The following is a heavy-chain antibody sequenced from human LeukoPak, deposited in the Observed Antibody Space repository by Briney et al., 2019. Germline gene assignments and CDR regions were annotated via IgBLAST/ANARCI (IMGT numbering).Heavy chain of an antibody. Sequence: PSETLSLTCTVSGGSISSYYWSWIRQRAGKGLEWIGRIYTSGSTNYNPSLKSRVTMSVDTSKNQFSLKLSSVTAADTAVYYCASEKIIDFWSGYLVYWGQGTLVTVSS. CDR3: ASEKIIDFWSGYLVY. V-gene: IGHV4-4*07. CDR2: IYTSGST. D-gene: IGHD3-3*01. J-gene: IGHJ4*02. CDR1: GGSISSYY.